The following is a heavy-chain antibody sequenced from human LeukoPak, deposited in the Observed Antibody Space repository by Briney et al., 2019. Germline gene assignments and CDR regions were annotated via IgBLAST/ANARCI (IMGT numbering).Heavy chain of an antibody. Sequence: PSETLSLTCAVYGGSFSGYYWSWLGQPPGKGLEGIGEINHSGSTNYNASLRSGGTISIDTTKNQCSLRQISVTAADTAVYYCARGLSSSWTRYYYMDVWGKGTTVTVSS. V-gene: IGHV4-34*01. J-gene: IGHJ6*03. CDR2: INHSGST. CDR3: ARGLSSSWTRYYYMDV. D-gene: IGHD6-13*01. CDR1: GGSFSGYY.